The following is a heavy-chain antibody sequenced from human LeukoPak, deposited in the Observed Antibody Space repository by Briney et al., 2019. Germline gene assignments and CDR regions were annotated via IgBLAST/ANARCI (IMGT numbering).Heavy chain of an antibody. CDR2: IEPDGSET. D-gene: IGHD3-22*01. CDR1: GFTFSSHW. CDR3: VTGGHYSSS. J-gene: IGHJ5*02. V-gene: IGHV3-7*01. Sequence: GGSLRLSCAASGFTFSSHWMCWVRQAPGKGLEWVAYIEPDGSETNYVDSVKGRFTISRDNAKNSLYLQMGSLGAEDTAAYYCVTGGHYSSSWGQGSLVIVS.